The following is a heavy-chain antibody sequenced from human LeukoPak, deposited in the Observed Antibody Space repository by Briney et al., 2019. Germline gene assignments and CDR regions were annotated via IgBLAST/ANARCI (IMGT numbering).Heavy chain of an antibody. CDR2: ISGSGGST. D-gene: IGHD3-16*02. CDR1: GFTFSSYA. V-gene: IGHV3-23*01. Sequence: GGSLRLSCAASGFTFSSYAMSWVRQAPGKGLEWVSAISGSGGSTYYADSVKGRFTISRDNSKNTLYLQMNSLRAEDTAVYYCTKIRVWGSYRHSTLYYYYYMDVWGKGTTVTVSS. CDR3: TKIRVWGSYRHSTLYYYYYMDV. J-gene: IGHJ6*03.